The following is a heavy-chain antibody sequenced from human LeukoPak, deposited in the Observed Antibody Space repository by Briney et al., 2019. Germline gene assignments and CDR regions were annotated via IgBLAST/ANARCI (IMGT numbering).Heavy chain of an antibody. CDR2: INNSGST. CDR1: GVSFSGYY. J-gene: IGHJ6*03. CDR3: ARASWELLLFNYYYYMDV. D-gene: IGHD1-26*01. Sequence: HPSETLSLTCAVYGVSFSGYYWSWIRQPPGKGLEWIGEINNSGSTNYKPSLKSRVTISVDTSKNQFSLKLSSVTAADTAVYYCARASWELLLFNYYYYMDVWGKGTTVTVSS. V-gene: IGHV4-34*01.